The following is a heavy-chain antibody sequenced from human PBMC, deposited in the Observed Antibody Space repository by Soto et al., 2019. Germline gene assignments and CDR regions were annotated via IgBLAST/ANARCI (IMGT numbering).Heavy chain of an antibody. Sequence: GGSLRLSCAASGFTFSSYGMHWVRQAPGKGLEWVAVISYDGSNKYYADSVKGRFTISRDNSKNTLYLQMNSLRAEDTAVYYCAKSSNSYGMDVWGQGTTVTVSS. CDR2: ISYDGSNK. D-gene: IGHD2-2*01. CDR1: GFTFSSYG. CDR3: AKSSNSYGMDV. J-gene: IGHJ6*02. V-gene: IGHV3-30*18.